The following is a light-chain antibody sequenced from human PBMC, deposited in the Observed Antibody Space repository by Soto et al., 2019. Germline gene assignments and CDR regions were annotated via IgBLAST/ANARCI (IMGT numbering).Light chain of an antibody. CDR3: QQRSNWPPWT. V-gene: IGKV3-11*01. J-gene: IGKJ1*01. Sequence: IVLTQSPATLSLSPGERATLSCRASQSVSSYLAWYQQKPGHAPRLLIYDASNRATGIPARFSGSGSGTDFTLTISSLEPEDFAVYYCQQRSNWPPWTFGQGTKVEIK. CDR2: DAS. CDR1: QSVSSY.